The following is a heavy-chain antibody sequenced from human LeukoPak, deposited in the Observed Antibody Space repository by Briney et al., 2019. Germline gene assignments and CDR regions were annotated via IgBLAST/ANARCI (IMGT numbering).Heavy chain of an antibody. CDR2: INHSGST. D-gene: IGHD6-13*01. Sequence: PSETLSLTCAVYGGSFSGYYWGWIRQPPGKGLEWIGEINHSGSTNYNPSLKSRVTISVDTSENQFSLKLSSVTAADTAVYYCARGDQQLVRAFDIWGQGTMVTVSS. V-gene: IGHV4-34*01. J-gene: IGHJ3*02. CDR1: GGSFSGYY. CDR3: ARGDQQLVRAFDI.